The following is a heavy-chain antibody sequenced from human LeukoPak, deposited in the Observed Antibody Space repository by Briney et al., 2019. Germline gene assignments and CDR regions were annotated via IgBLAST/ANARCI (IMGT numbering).Heavy chain of an antibody. V-gene: IGHV3-23*01. D-gene: IGHD6-13*01. CDR2: MSGDGGST. Sequence: GGSLRLSCAAPGFTFSSYAMSWVRQAPGKGLEWVSAMSGDGGSTYYADSVKGRFTISRDNSKNTLYLQMNSLRAEDTAVYYCALVSLFSSSWYGDYWGQGNLVTVSS. CDR1: GFTFSSYA. J-gene: IGHJ4*02. CDR3: ALVSLFSSSWYGDY.